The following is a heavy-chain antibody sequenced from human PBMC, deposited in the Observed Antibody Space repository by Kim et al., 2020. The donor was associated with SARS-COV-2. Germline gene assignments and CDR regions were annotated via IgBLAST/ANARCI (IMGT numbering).Heavy chain of an antibody. CDR1: GFTFSSYE. V-gene: IGHV3-48*03. CDR2: IISSGSTI. D-gene: IGHD3-16*01. J-gene: IGHJ4*02. CDR3: ARDFGFDY. Sequence: GGSLRLSCAASGFTFSSYEMNWVRQAPGKGLEWVSYIISSGSTIYYADSVKGRFTISRDNAKNSLYLQMNSLRAEDTAVYYCARDFGFDYWGQGTLVTVSS.